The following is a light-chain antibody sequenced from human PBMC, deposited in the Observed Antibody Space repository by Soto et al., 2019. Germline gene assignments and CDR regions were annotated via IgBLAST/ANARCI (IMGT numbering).Light chain of an antibody. J-gene: IGKJ3*01. CDR1: QTLSTNS. CDR3: QQYDASPLT. CDR2: AAS. Sequence: EIVLTQSPGILSLSPGERATLSCRASQTLSTNSLAWYQQRPGQTPRLLIYAASTRSTDIPDRFNGSGSGTDFALTISRLEPEDFALYYCQQYDASPLTFGPGTKVDIK. V-gene: IGKV3-20*01.